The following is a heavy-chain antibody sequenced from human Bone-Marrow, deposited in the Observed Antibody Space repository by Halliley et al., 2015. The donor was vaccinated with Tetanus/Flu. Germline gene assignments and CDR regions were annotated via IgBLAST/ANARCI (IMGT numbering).Heavy chain of an antibody. D-gene: IGHD6-19*01. CDR2: IYPGGSNT. CDR1: GYTFTSYW. V-gene: IGHV5-51*03. Sequence: QLVQSGAEVKKPGESLKISCKGSGYTFTSYWIVWVRQMPGRGLEWMGIIYPGGSNTRYSPSFQGQVTISAGKSIRTAYLQWSSLQAADTAVYYCARRIAVANTGHYFDYWGQGTLVTVSS. J-gene: IGHJ4*02. CDR3: ARRIAVANTGHYFDY.